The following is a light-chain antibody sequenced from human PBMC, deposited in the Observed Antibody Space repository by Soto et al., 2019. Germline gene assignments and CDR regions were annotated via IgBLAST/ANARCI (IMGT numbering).Light chain of an antibody. Sequence: EIVLTQSPATLSLSPGERATLSCRASQSVSIYLAWYQQKPGQAPRLLIYDVSNRATGIPARFSGSGSGTDFTLTIISLEPEDFAVYYCHQRSNWPLTFGGGTKVEIK. V-gene: IGKV3-11*01. J-gene: IGKJ4*01. CDR3: HQRSNWPLT. CDR2: DVS. CDR1: QSVSIY.